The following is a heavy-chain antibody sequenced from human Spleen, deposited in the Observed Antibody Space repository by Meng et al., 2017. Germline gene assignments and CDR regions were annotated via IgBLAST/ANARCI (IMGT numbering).Heavy chain of an antibody. J-gene: IGHJ4*02. CDR2: INPSGGST. CDR1: GYTFTNYY. V-gene: IGHV1-46*01. D-gene: IGHD5-12*01. CDR3: ARVVEGRGYSGYDS. Sequence: QVQLVQSGAEVKKPGASVKVSCKASGYTFTNYYIHWVRQAPGQGLEWMGIINPSGGSTTYAQKFQGRVTMPRDTSTGTVYMELSSLRSEDTAVYYCARVVEGRGYSGYDSWGQGTLVTVSS.